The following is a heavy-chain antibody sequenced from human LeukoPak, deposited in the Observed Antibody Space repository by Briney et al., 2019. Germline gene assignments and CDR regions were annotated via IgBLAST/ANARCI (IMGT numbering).Heavy chain of an antibody. Sequence: GESLKISCKGSGYSFTSYWIGWVRQMPGKGLEWMGIIYPGDSDTRYSPSFQGQVTISADKSIRTAYLQWSSLKASDTAMYYCARRAGNSGYFSDAFDIWAQGTMVTVSS. J-gene: IGHJ3*02. V-gene: IGHV5-51*01. D-gene: IGHD3-22*01. CDR3: ARRAGNSGYFSDAFDI. CDR2: IYPGDSDT. CDR1: GYSFTSYW.